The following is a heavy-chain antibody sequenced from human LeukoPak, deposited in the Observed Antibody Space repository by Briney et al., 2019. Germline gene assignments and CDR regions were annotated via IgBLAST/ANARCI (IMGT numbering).Heavy chain of an antibody. CDR3: ARDAGPRDYGSGSDLGY. Sequence: GGSLRLSCAASGFTFSSYRMNWVRQAPGKGLEWVSYMNSSDTTIYYADSVKGRFTISRDNAKNSLYLQMNSLRDEDTAVYYCARDAGPRDYGSGSDLGYWGQGTLVTVSS. D-gene: IGHD3-10*01. J-gene: IGHJ4*02. CDR1: GFTFSSYR. V-gene: IGHV3-48*02. CDR2: MNSSDTTI.